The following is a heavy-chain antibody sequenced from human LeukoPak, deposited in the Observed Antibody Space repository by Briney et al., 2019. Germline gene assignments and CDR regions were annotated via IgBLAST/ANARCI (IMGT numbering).Heavy chain of an antibody. J-gene: IGHJ3*02. V-gene: IGHV3-30*18. CDR3: AKDMHYDSSGYYGGGDAFDI. Sequence: GGSLRLSCAASGFTFSSYGMHWVRQAPGKGLEWVAVISYDGSNKYYADSVKGRFTISRDNSKNTLYLQMNSLRAEDTAVYYCAKDMHYDSSGYYGGGDAFDIWGQGTMVTVSS. D-gene: IGHD3-22*01. CDR2: ISYDGSNK. CDR1: GFTFSSYG.